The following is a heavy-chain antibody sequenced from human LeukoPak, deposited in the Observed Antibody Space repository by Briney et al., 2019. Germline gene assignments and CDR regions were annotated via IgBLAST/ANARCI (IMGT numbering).Heavy chain of an antibody. V-gene: IGHV3-53*01. CDR2: IYSGGST. CDR3: ARIAVAHFDY. Sequence: GGSLRLSCAASGFTVSSNYMSWVRQAPGKGLEWVSVIYSGGSTYYADSVEGRFTISRDNSKNTLYLQMNSLRAEDTAVYYCARIAVAHFDYWGQGTLVTVSS. D-gene: IGHD6-19*01. CDR1: GFTVSSNY. J-gene: IGHJ4*02.